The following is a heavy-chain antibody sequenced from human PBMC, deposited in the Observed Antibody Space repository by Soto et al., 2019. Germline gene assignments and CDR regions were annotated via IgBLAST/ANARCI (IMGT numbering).Heavy chain of an antibody. V-gene: IGHV1-18*04. D-gene: IGHD1-26*01. CDR1: GYTFTSYG. Sequence: ASVKVSCKASGYTFTSYGISWVRQAPGQGLEWMGWISAYNGNTNYAQKLQGRVTMTTDTSTSTAYMELRSLRSDDTAVYYCARKSLGGSHYLYYFDYWGQGTLVTVS. CDR2: ISAYNGNT. J-gene: IGHJ4*02. CDR3: ARKSLGGSHYLYYFDY.